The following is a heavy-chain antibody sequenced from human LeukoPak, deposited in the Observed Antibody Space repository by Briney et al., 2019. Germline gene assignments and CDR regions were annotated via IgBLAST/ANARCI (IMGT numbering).Heavy chain of an antibody. D-gene: IGHD3-22*01. J-gene: IGHJ4*02. Sequence: PGGSLRLSCAASGFTFSSYAMSWVRQAPGKGLEWVSAISGSGGDTYYADSVKGRFTISRDNAKNSLYLQMNSLRAEDTALYYCAKGPSLYDSSGYPNYFDYWGQGTLVTVSS. V-gene: IGHV3-23*01. CDR1: GFTFSSYA. CDR2: ISGSGGDT. CDR3: AKGPSLYDSSGYPNYFDY.